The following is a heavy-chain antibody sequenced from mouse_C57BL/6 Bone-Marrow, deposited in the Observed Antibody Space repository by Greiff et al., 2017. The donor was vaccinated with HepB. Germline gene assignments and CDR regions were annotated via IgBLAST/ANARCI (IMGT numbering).Heavy chain of an antibody. V-gene: IGHV1-19*01. D-gene: IGHD2-4*01. CDR1: GYTFTDYY. J-gene: IGHJ4*01. CDR2: INPYNGGT. CDR3: ARRDYDYGGYAMDY. Sequence: VQLQQSGPVLVKPGASVKMSCKASGYTFTDYYMNWVKQSHGKSLEWIGVINPYNGGTSYNQKFKGKATLTVDKSSSTAYMELNSLTSEDSAVYYCARRDYDYGGYAMDYWGQGTSVTVSS.